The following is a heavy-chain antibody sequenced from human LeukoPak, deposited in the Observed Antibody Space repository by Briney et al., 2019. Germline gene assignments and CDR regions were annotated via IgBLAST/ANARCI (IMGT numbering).Heavy chain of an antibody. CDR2: ISSGSSTI. V-gene: IGHV3-48*01. Sequence: GGSLRLSCAASGFTFSSYAMSWVRQAPGKGLEWVSYISSGSSTIYYADSVKGRFTISRDNAKNSLYLQMDSLRAEDTAVYYCAREGLGDYYDSSGNWYFDLWGRGTLVTVSS. D-gene: IGHD3-22*01. CDR3: AREGLGDYYDSSGNWYFDL. CDR1: GFTFSSYA. J-gene: IGHJ2*01.